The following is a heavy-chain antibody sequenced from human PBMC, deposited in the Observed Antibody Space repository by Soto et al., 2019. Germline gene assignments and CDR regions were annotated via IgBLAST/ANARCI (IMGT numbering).Heavy chain of an antibody. V-gene: IGHV1-18*01. D-gene: IGHD3-16*01. J-gene: IGHJ6*03. CDR1: GYTFTSYG. CDR2: ISAYNGHT. CDR3: ARDVASLEGWGYYYDMDV. Sequence: QVPLVQSGAEVKKPGASVKVSCKASGYTFTSYGISWVRQAPGQGLEWMGWISAYNGHTNYAQKLQGRVTMTTDTSTSTAYMELRSLRSDDTAVYYCARDVASLEGWGYYYDMDVLGKGTTVTVSS.